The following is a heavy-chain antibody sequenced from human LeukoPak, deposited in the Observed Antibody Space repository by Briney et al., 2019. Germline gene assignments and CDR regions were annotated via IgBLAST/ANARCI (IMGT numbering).Heavy chain of an antibody. CDR1: GFTFSNAY. Sequence: AGGSLRLSCAASGFTFSNAYMNWVRQAPGKGLEWVGRIKPKTDGETTEYAAPVKGRFSISRDDSKNMLYLQMNSLKAEDTAVYYCITPLPYSAQGGQGTLVTVSS. CDR3: ITPLPYSAQ. J-gene: IGHJ4*02. V-gene: IGHV3-15*07. D-gene: IGHD2-21*01. CDR2: IKPKTDGETT.